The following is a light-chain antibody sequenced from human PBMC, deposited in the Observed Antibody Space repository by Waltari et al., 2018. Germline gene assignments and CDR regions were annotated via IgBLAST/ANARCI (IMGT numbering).Light chain of an antibody. V-gene: IGLV2-14*03. CDR3: SSYTSSSTPLYV. CDR1: SSDVGGYTY. J-gene: IGLJ1*01. Sequence: QSALTQPASVSGSPGQSITISCPGTSSDVGGYTYVSWYQQHPGKAPKLMIYDVSNRPSGVSNRFSGSKSGNTASLTISGLQAEDEADYYCSSYTSSSTPLYVFGTGTKVTVL. CDR2: DVS.